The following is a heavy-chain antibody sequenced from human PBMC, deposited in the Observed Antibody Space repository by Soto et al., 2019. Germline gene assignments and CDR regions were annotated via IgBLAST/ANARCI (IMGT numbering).Heavy chain of an antibody. CDR2: IYYSGST. CDR1: AGSVSSGSYH. D-gene: IGHD2-21*01. Sequence: LSLTCTVSAGSVSSGSYHWSWIRQPPGKGLEWIGYIYYSGSTNYNPSLKSRVTISVDTSKNQFSLKLSSVTAADTAVYYCARDLDSVYGMDVWGQGTTVTVSS. J-gene: IGHJ6*02. CDR3: ARDLDSVYGMDV. V-gene: IGHV4-61*01.